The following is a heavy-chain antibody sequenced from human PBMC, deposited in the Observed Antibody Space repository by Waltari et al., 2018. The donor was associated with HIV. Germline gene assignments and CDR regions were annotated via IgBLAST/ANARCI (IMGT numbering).Heavy chain of an antibody. CDR3: ARIVVVPAPTYYFDY. J-gene: IGHJ4*02. Sequence: QLQLQESGPGLVKPSETLSLTCTVSGGSISSSSYYWGWIRQPPGKGLEWIGSIYYSGSTYYNPSLKSRVTISVDTSKNQFSLKLSSVTAADTAVYYCARIVVVPAPTYYFDYWGQGTLVTVSS. D-gene: IGHD2-2*01. V-gene: IGHV4-39*01. CDR2: IYYSGST. CDR1: GGSISSSSYY.